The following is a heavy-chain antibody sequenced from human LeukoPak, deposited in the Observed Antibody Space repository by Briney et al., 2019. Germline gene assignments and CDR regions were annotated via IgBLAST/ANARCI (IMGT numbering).Heavy chain of an antibody. CDR2: IYYSGST. Sequence: PSQTLSLTCTVSGGSISSGGYYWSWIRQHPGKGLEWIGYIYYSGSTYYNPSLKSRVTISVDTSKNQFSLKLSSMTAADTAVYYCARDGGDDSSSWYYWGQGTLVTVSS. D-gene: IGHD6-13*01. V-gene: IGHV4-31*03. CDR1: GGSISSGGYY. J-gene: IGHJ4*02. CDR3: ARDGGDDSSSWYY.